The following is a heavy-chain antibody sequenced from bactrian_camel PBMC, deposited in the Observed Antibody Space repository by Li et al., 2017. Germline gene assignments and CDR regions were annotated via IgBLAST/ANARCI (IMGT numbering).Heavy chain of an antibody. CDR2: IGPEGAVA. Sequence: DVQLVESGGDLVQQGGSLRLSCTASGFAFSGYCMAWFRQAPGKEREGVASIGPEGAVAYYAIFAKGRFTISQDNAANTVYLQMTSLKPEDTAVYYCAAEAYGRQCNRDLGYWGQGTQVTVS. D-gene: IGHD6*01. J-gene: IGHJ6*01. V-gene: IGHV3S40*01. CDR1: GFAFSGYC. CDR3: AAEAYGRQCNRDLGY.